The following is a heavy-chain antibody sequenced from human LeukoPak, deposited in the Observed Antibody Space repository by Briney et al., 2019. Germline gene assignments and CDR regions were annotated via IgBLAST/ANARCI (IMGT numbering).Heavy chain of an antibody. Sequence: SETLSLTCTVSGGSISSSSYYWGWIRQPPGKGLEWIGSIYYSGSTYYNPSLKSRVTISVDTSKNQFSLKLSSVTAADTAVYYCARGGGRGDYYDSSGYYFMDWGQGTLVTVSS. CDR2: IYYSGST. D-gene: IGHD3-22*01. V-gene: IGHV4-39*07. CDR1: GGSISSSSYY. J-gene: IGHJ4*02. CDR3: ARGGGRGDYYDSSGYYFMD.